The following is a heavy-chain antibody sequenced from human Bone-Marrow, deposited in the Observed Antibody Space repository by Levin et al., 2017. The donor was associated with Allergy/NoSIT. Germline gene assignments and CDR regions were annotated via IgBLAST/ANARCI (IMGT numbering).Heavy chain of an antibody. J-gene: IGHJ6*02. CDR3: VRDRPGNYCGLDV. CDR1: GGSISSSVHS. V-gene: IGHV4-30-2*06. CDR2: IFHSGST. Sequence: SETLSLTCTVSGGSISSSVHSWNWIRQSPGTGLEWIGYIFHSGSTFYNPSLKSRVTISLDRSKNLVSLKLSSVTAADTAVYYCVRDRPGNYCGLDVWGQGTTVTVSS.